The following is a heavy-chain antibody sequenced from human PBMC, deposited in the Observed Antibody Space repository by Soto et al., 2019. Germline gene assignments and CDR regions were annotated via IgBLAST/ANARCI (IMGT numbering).Heavy chain of an antibody. CDR1: GFTFSSYS. J-gene: IGHJ4*02. CDR2: ISSSSSYI. V-gene: IGHV3-21*06. Sequence: EVQLVESGGGLVKPGGSLRLSCAASGFTFSSYSMNWVRQAPGKGLEWVSSISSSSSYIYYADSVKGRFTISRYNAKNSLSLQMNSMRAEDTAVYYCANLVGGTYFGTYWGQGTLGTVSS. CDR3: ANLVGGTYFGTY. D-gene: IGHD1-1*01.